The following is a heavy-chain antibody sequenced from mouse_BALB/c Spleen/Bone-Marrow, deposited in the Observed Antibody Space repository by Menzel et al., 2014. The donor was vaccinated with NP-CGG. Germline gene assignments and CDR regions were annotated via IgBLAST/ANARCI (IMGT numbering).Heavy chain of an antibody. Sequence: VKLMESGAELAKPGASVKMSCKASGYTFTSYWMHWVKQRPGQGLGWIGYINPSTGYTGYNQKFKDKATLTADKSSSTAYMQLSSLTSEDSAVYYCARSYYGGAMDYWGQGTSITVSS. V-gene: IGHV1-7*01. CDR3: ARSYYGGAMDY. J-gene: IGHJ4*01. CDR2: INPSTGYT. CDR1: GYTFTSYW. D-gene: IGHD2-10*01.